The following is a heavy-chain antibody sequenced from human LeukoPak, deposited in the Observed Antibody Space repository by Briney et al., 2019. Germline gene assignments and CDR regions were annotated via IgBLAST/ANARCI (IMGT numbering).Heavy chain of an antibody. CDR3: ARYGLGAHAFDI. CDR2: IYSGGST. J-gene: IGHJ3*02. Sequence: GGSLILSCAASGFTVSSNYMNWVRQAPGKGLEWVSVIYSGGSTYYADSVKGRFTISRDNSKNTLYLQMNSLRAEDTAVYYCARYGLGAHAFDIWGQGTMVTVSS. D-gene: IGHD3/OR15-3a*01. V-gene: IGHV3-66*01. CDR1: GFTVSSNY.